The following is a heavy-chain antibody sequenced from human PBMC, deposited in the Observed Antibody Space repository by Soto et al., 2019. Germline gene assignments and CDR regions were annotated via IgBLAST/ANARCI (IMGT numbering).Heavy chain of an antibody. V-gene: IGHV3-48*03. CDR2: ISSSGSTI. CDR3: GIRRGLAEADY. CDR1: GFTFSSYA. Sequence: GGSLRLSCAASGFTFSSYAMNWVRQAPGKGLEWVSYISSSGSTIYYADSVKGRFTISRDNAKNSLYLQMNSLRAEDTAVYYWGIRRGLAEADYWGQGTLVTDSS. D-gene: IGHD3-10*01. J-gene: IGHJ4*02.